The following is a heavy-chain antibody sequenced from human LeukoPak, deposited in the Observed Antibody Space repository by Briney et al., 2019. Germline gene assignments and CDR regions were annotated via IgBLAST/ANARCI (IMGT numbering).Heavy chain of an antibody. Sequence: GGSLRLSCAASGFTFSSYAIHWVRQAPGKGLEWVAVISYDGSNKYYADSVKGRFTTSRDNYKNTLYLQMNSLRAEDTAVYYCARHSGWFDYWGQGTLVTVSS. CDR2: ISYDGSNK. CDR1: GFTFSSYA. V-gene: IGHV3-30-3*01. D-gene: IGHD1-26*01. CDR3: ARHSGWFDY. J-gene: IGHJ5*01.